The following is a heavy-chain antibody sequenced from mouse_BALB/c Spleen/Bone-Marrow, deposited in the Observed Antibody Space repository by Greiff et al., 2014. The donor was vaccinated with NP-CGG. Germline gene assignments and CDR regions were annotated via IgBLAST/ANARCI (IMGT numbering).Heavy chain of an antibody. D-gene: IGHD2-1*01. CDR2: IYPSDSYT. CDR3: TRVGNYGNYYAMDY. CDR1: GYTFTSYW. V-gene: IGHV1-69*02. J-gene: IGHJ4*01. Sequence: QVQLKESGAELVRPGASVKLSCKASGYTFTSYWINWVKQRPGQGLEWIGNIYPSDSYTNYNQKFKDKATLTVDKSSSTAYMQLSSPTSEDSAVYFCTRVGNYGNYYAMDYWGQGTSVTVSS.